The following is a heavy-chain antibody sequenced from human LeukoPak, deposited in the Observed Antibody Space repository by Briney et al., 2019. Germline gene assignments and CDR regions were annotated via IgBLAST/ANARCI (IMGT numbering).Heavy chain of an antibody. Sequence: SETLSLTCTVSGGSVSSGSYYWSWIRQPPGKGLEWIGYIHSSGSTNYSPSLKSRVTMSVDTSKNQFSLKLTSVTAADTALYYCARDLKNTAPYFDYWGQETLVAVSS. CDR1: GGSVSSGSYY. J-gene: IGHJ4*02. D-gene: IGHD1/OR15-1a*01. CDR3: ARDLKNTAPYFDY. CDR2: IHSSGST. V-gene: IGHV4-61*01.